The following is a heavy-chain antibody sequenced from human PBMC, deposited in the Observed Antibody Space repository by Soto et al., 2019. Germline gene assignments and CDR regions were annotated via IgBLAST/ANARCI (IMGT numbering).Heavy chain of an antibody. CDR2: INHSGST. CDR3: AREGLAAQDY. Sequence: SETLSLPCAVYCGAFSGYYWSWIRQPPGKGLEWIGEINHSGSTNYNPSLKSRVTISVDTSKNQFSLKLSSVTAADTAVYYCAREGLAAQDYWGQGTLVTVSS. J-gene: IGHJ4*02. D-gene: IGHD6-13*01. CDR1: CGAFSGYY. V-gene: IGHV4-34*01.